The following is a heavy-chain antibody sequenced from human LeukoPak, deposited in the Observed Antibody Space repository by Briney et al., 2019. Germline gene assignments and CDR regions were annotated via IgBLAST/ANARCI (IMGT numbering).Heavy chain of an antibody. Sequence: GGSLRLSCAASGFTFTSHWMNWVRQAPGKGLEWVANINQDGGEKYFLDSVKGRFTISRDNSKNTLYLQMNSLRAEDTAVYYCAKDLAAAGYYYYYGMDVWGQGTTVTVSS. V-gene: IGHV3-7*01. J-gene: IGHJ6*02. CDR3: AKDLAAAGYYYYYGMDV. CDR2: INQDGGEK. D-gene: IGHD6-13*01. CDR1: GFTFTSHW.